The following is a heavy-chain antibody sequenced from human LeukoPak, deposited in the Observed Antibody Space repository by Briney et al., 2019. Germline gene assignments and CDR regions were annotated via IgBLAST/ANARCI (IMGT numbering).Heavy chain of an antibody. CDR1: GGSISSYY. CDR2: IYYNGST. CDR3: ARDIGRGYSYGSDY. V-gene: IGHV4-59*01. Sequence: PSETLSLTCTVSGGSISSYYWNWIRQPPGKGLEWIGYIYYNGSTNYNPSLKSRVTISVNTSKNQFSLKLSSVTAADTAVYYCARDIGRGYSYGSDYWGQGTLVTVSS. D-gene: IGHD5-18*01. J-gene: IGHJ4*02.